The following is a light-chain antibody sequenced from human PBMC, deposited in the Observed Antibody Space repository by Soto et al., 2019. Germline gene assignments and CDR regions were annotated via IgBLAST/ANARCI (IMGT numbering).Light chain of an antibody. J-gene: IGLJ1*01. CDR1: SSDVGGYNY. CDR3: SSHAGSKRV. Sequence: QSVLTQPPSPSGSAGQSVTISCTGTSSDVGGYNYVSWYQQHPGKAPKLMIYEVSKRPSGVPDRFSGSKSGNTASLTVSGLQAEDEADYYCSSHAGSKRVFGTGTKVTVL. CDR2: EVS. V-gene: IGLV2-8*01.